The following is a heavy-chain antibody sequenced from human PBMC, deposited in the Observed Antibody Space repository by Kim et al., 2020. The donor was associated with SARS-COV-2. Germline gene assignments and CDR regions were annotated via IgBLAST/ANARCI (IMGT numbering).Heavy chain of an antibody. D-gene: IGHD3-22*01. CDR3: ARATYYYDSSGYYSGNYYYYYGMDV. Sequence: SETLSLTCTVSGGSISSGGYYWSWIRQHPGKGLEWIGYIYYSGSTYYNPSLKSRVTISVDTSKNQFSLKLSSVTAADTAVYYCARATYYYDSSGYYSGNYYYYYGMDVWGQGTTVTVSS. V-gene: IGHV4-31*03. J-gene: IGHJ6*02. CDR2: IYYSGST. CDR1: GGSISSGGYY.